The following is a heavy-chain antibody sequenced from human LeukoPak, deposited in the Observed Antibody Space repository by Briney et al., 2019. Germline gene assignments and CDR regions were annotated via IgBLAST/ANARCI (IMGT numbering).Heavy chain of an antibody. D-gene: IGHD6-13*01. Sequence: GGSLRLSCAASGFTFNGYGMHWVRQAPGKGLEWVSAISGRDGSTYYADSVKGRLTISRDNSKNTLYLQMNSLRAEDTAVYYCARGVRVSFDIWGQGTMVTVPS. V-gene: IGHV3-23*01. CDR1: GFTFNGYG. CDR2: ISGRDGST. CDR3: ARGVRVSFDI. J-gene: IGHJ3*02.